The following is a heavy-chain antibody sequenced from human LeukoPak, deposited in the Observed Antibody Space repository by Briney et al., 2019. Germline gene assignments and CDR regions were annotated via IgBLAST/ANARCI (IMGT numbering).Heavy chain of an antibody. CDR3: ARDPSYFRDYYFDQ. D-gene: IGHD2/OR15-2a*01. CDR2: IYPRGS. Sequence: PSETLSLTCTVSGGSISNFYLSWIRQAAGKGLEWIGRIYPRGSDYNPSLKSRVTMSLDTSKKQFSLNLRSVTAADTAVYYCARDPSYFRDYYFDQWGQGTLVTVSS. J-gene: IGHJ4*02. V-gene: IGHV4-4*07. CDR1: GGSISNFY.